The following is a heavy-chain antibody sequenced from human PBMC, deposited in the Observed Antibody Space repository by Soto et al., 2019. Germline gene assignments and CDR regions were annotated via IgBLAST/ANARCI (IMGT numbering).Heavy chain of an antibody. J-gene: IGHJ4*02. CDR2: INHSGST. CDR3: ARGPKTGMSYIFDY. CDR1: GGSFSGYY. V-gene: IGHV4-34*01. D-gene: IGHD1-1*01. Sequence: SETLSLTCAVYGGSFSGYYWSWIRQPPGKGLEWIGEINHSGSTNYNPSLKSRVTISVDTSKNQFSLKLSSVTAADTAVYYCARGPKTGMSYIFDYWGQGTLVTVPQ.